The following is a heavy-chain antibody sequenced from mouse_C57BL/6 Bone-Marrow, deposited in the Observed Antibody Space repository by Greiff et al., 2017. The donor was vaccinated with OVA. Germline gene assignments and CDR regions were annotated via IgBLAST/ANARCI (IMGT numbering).Heavy chain of an antibody. D-gene: IGHD5-1*01. CDR2: ISGGGGNT. CDR1: GFTFSSYT. J-gene: IGHJ4*01. V-gene: IGHV5-9*01. Sequence: EVQVVESGGGLVKPGGSLKLSCAASGFTFSSYTMSWVRQTPEKRLEWVATISGGGGNTYYPASVKGRFTISRDNAKNTLYLQMSSLRSEDTALYYCARRTPYAMDYWGQGTSVTVSS. CDR3: ARRTPYAMDY.